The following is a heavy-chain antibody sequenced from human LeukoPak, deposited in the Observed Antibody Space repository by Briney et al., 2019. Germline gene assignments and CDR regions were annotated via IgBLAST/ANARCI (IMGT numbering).Heavy chain of an antibody. CDR1: GDSINSYY. CDR2: ILTSGTT. CDR3: ARENSGSYREFDY. J-gene: IGHJ4*02. Sequence: SETLSLTCTVSGDSINSYYLTWIRQPPGKGLEWIGYILTSGTTNYNPSLKSRLTMSVDTSKNDFTLRLSSVTAADTAVFYCARENSGSYREFDYWGQGTLVTVSS. D-gene: IGHD1-26*01. V-gene: IGHV4-4*09.